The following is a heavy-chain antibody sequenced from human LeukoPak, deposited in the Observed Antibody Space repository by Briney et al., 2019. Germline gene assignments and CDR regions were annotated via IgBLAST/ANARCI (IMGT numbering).Heavy chain of an antibody. CDR1: GGTFSRYA. CDR3: ARGPYRITMVRGVPGYFDY. V-gene: IGHV1-69*05. Sequence: ASVKVSCKASGGTFSRYAISWVRQAPGQGLEWRGGIIPIFGTANYAQKFQGRVTITTDESTSTAYMELSSLRSEDTAVYYCARGPYRITMVRGVPGYFDYWGQGTLVTVSS. CDR2: IIPIFGTA. J-gene: IGHJ4*02. D-gene: IGHD3-10*01.